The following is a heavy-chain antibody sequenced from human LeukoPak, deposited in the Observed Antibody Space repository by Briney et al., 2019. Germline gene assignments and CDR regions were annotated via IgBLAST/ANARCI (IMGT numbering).Heavy chain of an antibody. CDR1: GFTFSSYA. J-gene: IGHJ4*02. D-gene: IGHD6-6*01. V-gene: IGHV3-23*01. CDR2: ISGSGGST. Sequence: GGSLRLSCAASGFTFSSYAMSWVRQAPGKGLEWVSAISGSGGSTYYAGSVKGRFTISRDSSKNTLSLQMNSLRAEDTAIYYCAKGSIADLRLNFDYWGQGTLVTVSS. CDR3: AKGSIADLRLNFDY.